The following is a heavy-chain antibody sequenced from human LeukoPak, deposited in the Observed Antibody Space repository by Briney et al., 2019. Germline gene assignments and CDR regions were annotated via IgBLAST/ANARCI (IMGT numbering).Heavy chain of an antibody. Sequence: SETLSLTCTVSGGSISSYYWSWIRQPPGKGLEWIGYIYYSGSTNYNPSPKSRVTISVDTSKNQFSLKLSSVTAADTAVYYCARGRGSWYPYYFDYWGQGTLVTVSS. CDR3: ARGRGSWYPYYFDY. CDR1: GGSISSYY. V-gene: IGHV4-59*12. D-gene: IGHD6-13*01. J-gene: IGHJ4*02. CDR2: IYYSGST.